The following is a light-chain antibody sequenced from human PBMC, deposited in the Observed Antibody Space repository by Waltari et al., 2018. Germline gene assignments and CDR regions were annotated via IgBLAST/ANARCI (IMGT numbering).Light chain of an antibody. V-gene: IGKV1-5*03. J-gene: IGKJ4*02. CDR2: KAS. CDR3: QHYDSYSAT. Sequence: DIQMTQSPSTLSASVGDRVTITCRASQSITRWLAGYQQKPGKAPKLLIYKASILESRVPSRFSGGGSGTEFTLTISSLQPDDFATYYCQHYDSYSATFGRGTKVESK. CDR1: QSITRW.